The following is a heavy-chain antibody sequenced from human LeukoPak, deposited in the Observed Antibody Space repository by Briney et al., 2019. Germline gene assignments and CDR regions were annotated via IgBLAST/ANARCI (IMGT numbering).Heavy chain of an antibody. CDR1: GGTFSSYA. Sequence: SVKVSCKASGGTFSSYAISWVRQAPGQGLEWMGGIIPIFGTANYAQKFQGRVTITADESTSTAYMELSSLRSEDTAVYYCARDKSGYSYGSPSYYYYMDVWGKGTTVTISS. V-gene: IGHV1-69*13. CDR2: IIPIFGTA. D-gene: IGHD5-18*01. J-gene: IGHJ6*03. CDR3: ARDKSGYSYGSPSYYYYMDV.